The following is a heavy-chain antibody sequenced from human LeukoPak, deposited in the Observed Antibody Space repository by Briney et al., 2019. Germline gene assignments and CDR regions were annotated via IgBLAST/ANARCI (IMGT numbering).Heavy chain of an antibody. Sequence: ASVTVSCKASGYTFTDYYMHWVRHAPGQGLEWMGWINPNSGGTTYAQKFEGRVTMTRDTSISTIYMELSRLSSDDTAVYYCARNGRGTYDYWGQGTLVTVSS. CDR2: INPNSGGT. D-gene: IGHD3-16*01. CDR1: GYTFTDYY. J-gene: IGHJ4*02. CDR3: ARNGRGTYDY. V-gene: IGHV1-2*02.